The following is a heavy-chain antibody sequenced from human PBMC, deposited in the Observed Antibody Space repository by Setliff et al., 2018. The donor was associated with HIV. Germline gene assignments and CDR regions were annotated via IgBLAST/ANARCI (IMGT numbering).Heavy chain of an antibody. CDR3: AKKWFGESIPLLGNYGVDV. D-gene: IGHD3-10*01. Sequence: PGGSLRLSCAASGFTFSSYGIHWVRQAPGKGLEWVAFIRYTGSNKYYADSVKGRFTISRDNSKNTLYLQMNSLRAEDTALYYCAKKWFGESIPLLGNYGVDVWGQGTTVTVSS. V-gene: IGHV3-30*02. CDR1: GFTFSSYG. CDR2: IRYTGSNK. J-gene: IGHJ6*02.